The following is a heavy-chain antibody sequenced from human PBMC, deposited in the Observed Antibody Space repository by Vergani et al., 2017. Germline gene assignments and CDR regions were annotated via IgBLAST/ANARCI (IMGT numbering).Heavy chain of an antibody. CDR3: ARLYGRDSSGSKYFDY. CDR2: IHPADSET. J-gene: IGHJ4*02. D-gene: IGHD3-22*01. Sequence: EVQLVQSGAEVKKPGESLKISCQISGYSFTNYWIGWVRQMPGKGLEWMGIIHPADSETRYSPSFQGQVPISVDKSISTAYLQRSSLRASDSAMYYCARLYGRDSSGSKYFDYWGQGTLVTVSS. CDR1: GYSFTNYW. V-gene: IGHV5-51*01.